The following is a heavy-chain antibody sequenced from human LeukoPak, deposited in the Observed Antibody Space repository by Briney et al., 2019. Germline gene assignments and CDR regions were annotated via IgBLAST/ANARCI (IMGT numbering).Heavy chain of an antibody. J-gene: IGHJ3*02. D-gene: IGHD1-1*01. CDR3: AKVGGTTWADAFDI. CDR1: GFTFAGYA. V-gene: IGHV3-23*01. Sequence: GGSLRLSCAASGFTFAGYAMSWVRQAPGKGLEWVSAASGSTTNTYYADSVKGRFTISRDNSKNTVYLQMNSLRVEDTAVYYCAKVGGTTWADAFDIWGQGTMVTVS. CDR2: ASGSTTNT.